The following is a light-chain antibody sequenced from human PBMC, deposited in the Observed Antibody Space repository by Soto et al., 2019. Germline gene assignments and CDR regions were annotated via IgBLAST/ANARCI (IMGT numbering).Light chain of an antibody. Sequence: QSALTQPASVSGSPGQSITISCAGTSSDVGYYDLVSWYQQHPGKAPKLIIFEVTERLSGISDRFSASKSGFTASLTISGLQPEDEAVYFCSSYAGSYTYIFGSGTKLTVL. V-gene: IGLV2-23*02. CDR2: EVT. CDR3: SSYAGSYTYI. CDR1: SSDVGYYDL. J-gene: IGLJ1*01.